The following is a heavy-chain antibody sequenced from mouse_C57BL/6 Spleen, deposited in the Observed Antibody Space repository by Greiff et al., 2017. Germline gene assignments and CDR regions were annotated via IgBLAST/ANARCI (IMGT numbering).Heavy chain of an antibody. V-gene: IGHV1-69*01. CDR2: IDPSDSYT. CDR1: GYTFTSYW. Sequence: QVQLQQPGAELVMPGASVKLSCKASGYTFTSYWMHWVKQRPGQGLEWIGEIDPSDSYTNYNQKFRGKSTLTVDKSSSTAYMQLSSLTSEDSAVYYCARQLRLPYYFDDWGQGTTLTVSS. J-gene: IGHJ2*01. D-gene: IGHD3-2*02. CDR3: ARQLRLPYYFDD.